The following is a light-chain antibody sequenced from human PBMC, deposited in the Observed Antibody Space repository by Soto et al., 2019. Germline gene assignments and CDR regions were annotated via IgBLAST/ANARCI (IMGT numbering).Light chain of an antibody. J-gene: IGLJ1*01. Sequence: QSVLTQPASVSGAPGQSITISCTGTSSDVGGYNYVSWYQQHPGKAPKLMIYEVSNRPSGVSNRFSGSKSGNTASLTISGLQAEDEADYYCSSYTSSSTYVFGNGTKVTV. CDR2: EVS. CDR1: SSDVGGYNY. V-gene: IGLV2-14*01. CDR3: SSYTSSSTYV.